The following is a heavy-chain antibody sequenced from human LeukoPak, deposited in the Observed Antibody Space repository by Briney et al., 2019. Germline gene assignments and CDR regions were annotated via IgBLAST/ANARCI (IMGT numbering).Heavy chain of an antibody. J-gene: IGHJ4*02. CDR1: GGSISSSSYY. D-gene: IGHD3-10*01. CDR3: ARHFFPSDSGSFRTPFDY. CDR2: IYYSGST. Sequence: SETLSLTCTVSGGSISSSSYYWGWICQPPGKGLEWIGSIYYSGSTYYNPSLKSRVTISVDTSKNQFSLKLSSVTAADTAVYYCARHFFPSDSGSFRTPFDYWGQGALVTVSS. V-gene: IGHV4-39*01.